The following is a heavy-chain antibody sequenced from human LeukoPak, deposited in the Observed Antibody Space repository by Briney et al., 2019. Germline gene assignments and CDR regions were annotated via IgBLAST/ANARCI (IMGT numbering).Heavy chain of an antibody. Sequence: VSVKVSCKASGYTFTGYYMHWVRQAPGQGLEWMGWINPNSGGTNYAQKFQGRVTMTRDTSISTAYMELSRLRSDDTAVYYCARADYGAGGWGRYWGQGTLVTVSS. V-gene: IGHV1-2*02. CDR3: ARADYGAGGWGRY. CDR2: INPNSGGT. D-gene: IGHD4-17*01. J-gene: IGHJ4*02. CDR1: GYTFTGYY.